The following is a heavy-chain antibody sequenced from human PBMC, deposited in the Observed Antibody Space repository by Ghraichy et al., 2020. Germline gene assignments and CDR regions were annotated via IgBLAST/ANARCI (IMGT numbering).Heavy chain of an antibody. CDR2: IKSDGSST. CDR1: GFTFSSYW. V-gene: IGHV3-74*01. J-gene: IGHJ4*02. D-gene: IGHD5-24*01. CDR3: ARGEMATVY. Sequence: LSLTCAASGFTFSSYWMHWVRQAPGKGLVWVSRIKSDGSSTGYADSVKGRFTISRDNAKNTLYLQMNSLRAEDTAVYYCARGEMATVYWGQGTLVTVS.